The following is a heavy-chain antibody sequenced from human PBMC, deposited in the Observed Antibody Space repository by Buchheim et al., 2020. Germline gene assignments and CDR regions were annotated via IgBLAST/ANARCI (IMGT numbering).Heavy chain of an antibody. Sequence: EVQLVESGGGLVQPGGSLRPSCIASGFTFSRYRMHWVRQVPGKGLVWVSRINSIGSSTPYPDSVKGRFTLPRDNAKNTLYLQMNSLRAEDTAVYFCARGVVDGNSGDLFDYWGQGTL. J-gene: IGHJ4*02. V-gene: IGHV3-74*01. CDR3: ARGVVDGNSGDLFDY. D-gene: IGHD4-23*01. CDR1: GFTFSRYR. CDR2: INSIGSST.